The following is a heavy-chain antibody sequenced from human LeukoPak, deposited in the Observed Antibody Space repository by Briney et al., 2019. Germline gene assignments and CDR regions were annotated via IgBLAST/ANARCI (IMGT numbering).Heavy chain of an antibody. CDR1: GYTSTGYY. Sequence: ASVKVSCKASGYTSTGYYMHWVRQAPGQGLEWMGWINPNSGGTNYAQKFQGWVTMTRDTSISTAYMELSRLRSDDTAVYYCAREGPNYYDSSGYYPNAFDIWGQGTMVTVSS. CDR3: AREGPNYYDSSGYYPNAFDI. D-gene: IGHD3-22*01. V-gene: IGHV1-2*04. CDR2: INPNSGGT. J-gene: IGHJ3*02.